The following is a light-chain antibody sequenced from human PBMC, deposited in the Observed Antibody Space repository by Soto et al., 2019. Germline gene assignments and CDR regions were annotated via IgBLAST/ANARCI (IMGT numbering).Light chain of an antibody. Sequence: DIQMTQSPSSLSASVRDRVTITCRASQTISTHLNWYQQKQGKAPKLLIYAASTLQSGVPSRFSGSGSGTDFTLTINSLQPEDFATYYCQQSLTIPYTFGQGTKLEIK. J-gene: IGKJ2*01. CDR2: AAS. V-gene: IGKV1-39*01. CDR3: QQSLTIPYT. CDR1: QTISTH.